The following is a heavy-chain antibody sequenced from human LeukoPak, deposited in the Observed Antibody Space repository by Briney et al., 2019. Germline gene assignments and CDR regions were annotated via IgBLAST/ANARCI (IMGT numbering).Heavy chain of an antibody. V-gene: IGHV4-39*01. CDR2: IYYSGST. CDR3: ASEDSSSPSAFDI. Sequence: SETLSLTCTVSGGSISSSSYYWGWIRQPPGKGLEWIGSIYYSGSTYYNPSLKSRVTISVDTSKNQFSLKLSSVAAADTAVYYCASEDSSSPSAFDIWGQGTMVTVSS. CDR1: GGSISSSSYY. D-gene: IGHD6-6*01. J-gene: IGHJ3*02.